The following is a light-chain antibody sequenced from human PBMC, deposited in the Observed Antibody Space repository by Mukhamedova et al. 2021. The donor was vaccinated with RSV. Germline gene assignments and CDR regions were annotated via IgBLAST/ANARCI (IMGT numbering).Light chain of an antibody. CDR1: SSDVGAYKY. J-gene: IGLJ1*01. V-gene: IGLV2-14*01. CDR3: SAYGSSSIRV. CDR2: EVS. Sequence: TGTSSDVGAYKYVSWYQQHPGKAPKLMIYEVSNRPSGVSNRFSGSKSGNTASLTISGLQAEDEADYYCSAYGSSSIRVFGTGTKV.